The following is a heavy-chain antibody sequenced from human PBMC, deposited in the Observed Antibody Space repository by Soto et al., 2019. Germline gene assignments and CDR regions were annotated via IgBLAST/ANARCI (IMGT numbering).Heavy chain of an antibody. D-gene: IGHD4-17*01. Sequence: QVQLVQSGAEVKKPGSSVKVSCRASGGTLSNFAFSWVRQAPGQGLEWMGGIIPLYGTANYGQKFRGRGTITADKSTSTAYVEVSSLGSEDTAVYYCATGWPVGDYGIPNGNWGQGTQVTVSS. V-gene: IGHV1-69*06. J-gene: IGHJ4*02. CDR3: ATGWPVGDYGIPNGN. CDR1: GGTLSNFA. CDR2: IIPLYGTA.